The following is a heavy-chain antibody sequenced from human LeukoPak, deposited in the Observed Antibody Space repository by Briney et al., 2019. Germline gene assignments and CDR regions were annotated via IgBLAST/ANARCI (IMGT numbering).Heavy chain of an antibody. J-gene: IGHJ4*02. D-gene: IGHD1-26*01. CDR2: ISTYSDRI. Sequence: GASVKVSCKASGYTFTNYGISWVRQAPGQRLEWMGWISTYSDRIKYAQKFQGRLTMTTDTSTSTAYMDLRGLTSDDTAMYYCARGSYYVHWGQGTLVTVSS. V-gene: IGHV1-18*01. CDR3: ARGSYYVH. CDR1: GYTFTNYG.